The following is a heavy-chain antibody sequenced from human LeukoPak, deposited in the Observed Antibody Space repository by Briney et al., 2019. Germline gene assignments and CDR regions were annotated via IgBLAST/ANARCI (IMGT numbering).Heavy chain of an antibody. CDR1: GFTFSNAW. CDR2: IRSKANSYAT. Sequence: GGSLRLSCAASGFTFSNAWMSWVRQAPGKGLEWVGRIRSKANSYATVYAASVKGRFSISRDDSKNTAFLQRNSLKTEDTAVYYCTRHVDNMVRGVIPFDYWGQGTLVTVSS. CDR3: TRHVDNMVRGVIPFDY. D-gene: IGHD3-10*01. V-gene: IGHV3-73*01. J-gene: IGHJ4*02.